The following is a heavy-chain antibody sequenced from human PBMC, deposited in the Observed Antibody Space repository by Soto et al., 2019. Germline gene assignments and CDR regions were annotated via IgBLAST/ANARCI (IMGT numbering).Heavy chain of an antibody. J-gene: IGHJ4*02. D-gene: IGHD3-10*01. Sequence: GGSLRLSCAASGFTFSSYGMRWVRQAPGKGLEWVAVIWYDGSNKYYADSVKGRFTISRDNSKNTLYLQMNSLRAEDTAVYYCAREGEREYFDYWGQGTLVTVSS. CDR3: AREGEREYFDY. V-gene: IGHV3-33*01. CDR2: IWYDGSNK. CDR1: GFTFSSYG.